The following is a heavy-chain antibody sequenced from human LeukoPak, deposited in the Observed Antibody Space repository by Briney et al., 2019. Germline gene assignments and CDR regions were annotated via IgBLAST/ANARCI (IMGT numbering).Heavy chain of an antibody. CDR1: GVSFSGYY. D-gene: IGHD4-17*01. Sequence: PSETLSLTCAVYGVSFSGYYWSWIRQPPGKGLEWIGEINHSGSTNYNPSLKSRVTISVDTSKNQFSLKLSSVTAADTAVYYCARKTVTHYYYYYMDVWGKGTTVTVSS. CDR3: ARKTVTHYYYYYMDV. CDR2: INHSGST. J-gene: IGHJ6*03. V-gene: IGHV4-34*01.